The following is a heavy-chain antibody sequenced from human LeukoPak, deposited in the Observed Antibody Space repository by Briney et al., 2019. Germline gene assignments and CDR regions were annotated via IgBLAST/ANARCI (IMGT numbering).Heavy chain of an antibody. CDR1: GFTFRSYT. D-gene: IGHD2-8*01. V-gene: IGHV3-23*01. J-gene: IGHJ4*02. Sequence: GGSLRLSCAASGFTFRSYTMSWVRQAPGKGLEWVSGISGSGGSTDYSYSVYLRFTVSSDNSKNTLYLQLHNLRAEDTAVYYCARLGGHRYCTNGVCYYCYYWGQGTLVTVSS. CDR2: ISGSGGST. CDR3: ARLGGHRYCTNGVCYYCYY.